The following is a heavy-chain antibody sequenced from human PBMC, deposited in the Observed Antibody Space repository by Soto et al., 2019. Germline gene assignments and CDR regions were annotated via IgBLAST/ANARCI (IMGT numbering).Heavy chain of an antibody. V-gene: IGHV1-3*01. CDR3: ARDYGENASLVSVEPVDAKFWFDP. Sequence: ASVKVSCKASGYTFTSYAMHWVRQAPGQRLEWMGWINAGNGNTKYSQKFQGRVTITRDTSASTAYMELSSLRSEDTAVYYWARDYGENASLVSVEPVDAKFWFDPWGQGTLVPGSS. CDR2: INAGNGNT. CDR1: GYTFTSYA. D-gene: IGHD2-15*01. J-gene: IGHJ5*02.